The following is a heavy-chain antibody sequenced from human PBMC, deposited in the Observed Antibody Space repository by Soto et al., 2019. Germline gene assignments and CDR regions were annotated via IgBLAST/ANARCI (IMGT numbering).Heavy chain of an antibody. Sequence: QITLKESGPTLVKPTQTLTLTCTFSGFSLSTNGMGVGWIRQPPGKAPEWLALIYWDDDTRYSPSLKNRLTVTKGTSKNQVVLTMTNMDPVDTATYYCAHSIRKWLRLGNDAFDVGGQGTMVTVSS. CDR2: IYWDDDT. V-gene: IGHV2-5*02. D-gene: IGHD5-12*01. CDR1: GFSLSTNGMG. CDR3: AHSIRKWLRLGNDAFDV. J-gene: IGHJ3*01.